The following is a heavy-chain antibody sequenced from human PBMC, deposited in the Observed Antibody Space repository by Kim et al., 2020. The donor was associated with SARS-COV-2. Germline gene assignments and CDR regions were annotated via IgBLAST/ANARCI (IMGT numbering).Heavy chain of an antibody. V-gene: IGHV4-34*01. CDR3: ARGMVGVVPVPVRVLGPFYESFTVDV. CDR1: GGSFNGHS. J-gene: IGHJ6*02. CDR2: ITHSRST. D-gene: IGHD1-26*01. Sequence: SETLSLTCAVYGGSFNGHSWRWVRRPPERELEWMVGITHSRSTKNNPSLKSRLTRSLDESKNQFSLKLTSVTAAGTGLYYCARGMVGVVPVPVRVLGPFYESFTVDVWGHGTTVTVSS.